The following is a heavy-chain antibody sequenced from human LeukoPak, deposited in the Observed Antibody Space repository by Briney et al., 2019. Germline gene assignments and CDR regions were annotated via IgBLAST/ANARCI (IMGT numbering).Heavy chain of an antibody. D-gene: IGHD6-13*01. J-gene: IGHJ4*02. V-gene: IGHV3-66*02. CDR1: GFSVGSNY. Sequence: PGGSLRLSCAASGFSVGSNYMNWVRQAPGKGLEWVSILFGSGRTYYGDSVKGRFTISRDNSKNTLFLQMSNLRSEDTAVYYCVRVRSSSWYFDLWGQGTRVTVSS. CDR2: LFGSGRT. CDR3: VRVRSSSWYFDL.